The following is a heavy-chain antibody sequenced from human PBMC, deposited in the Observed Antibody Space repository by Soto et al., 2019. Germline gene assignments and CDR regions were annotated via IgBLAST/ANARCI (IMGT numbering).Heavy chain of an antibody. CDR3: ARGNSSGYLYYYYYYGMDV. D-gene: IGHD3-22*01. CDR2: IYHSGST. J-gene: IGHJ6*02. Sequence: PSETLSLTCAVSGGSISSGGYSWSWIRQPPXKGLEWIGYIYHSGSTYYNPSLKSRVTISVDRSKNQFSLKLSSVTAADTAVYYCARGNSSGYLYYYYYYGMDVWGQGPTVTVFS. CDR1: GGSISSGGYS. V-gene: IGHV4-30-2*01.